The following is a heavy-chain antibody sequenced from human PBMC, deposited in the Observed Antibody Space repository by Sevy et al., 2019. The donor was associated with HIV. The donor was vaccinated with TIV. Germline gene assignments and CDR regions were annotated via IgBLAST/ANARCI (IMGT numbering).Heavy chain of an antibody. V-gene: IGHV1-24*01. CDR1: GYTLTELS. CDR3: ATVRSYGDYVFFPLRSNYYYYGMDV. J-gene: IGHJ6*02. CDR2: FDPEDGET. Sequence: ASVKVSCKVSGYTLTELSMHWVRQAPGKGLEWMGGFDPEDGETIYAQKFQGRATMTEDTSTDTAYMELSSLRSEDTAVYYCATVRSYGDYVFFPLRSNYYYYGMDVWGQGTTVTVSS. D-gene: IGHD4-17*01.